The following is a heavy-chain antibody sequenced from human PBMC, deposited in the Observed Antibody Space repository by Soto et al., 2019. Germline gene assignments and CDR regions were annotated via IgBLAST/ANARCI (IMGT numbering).Heavy chain of an antibody. V-gene: IGHV3-30*18. Sequence: GGSLRLSCAASGFTFSSYGMHWVRQAPGKGLEWVAVISYDGSNKYYADSVKGRFTISRDNSKNTLYLQMNSLRAEDTAVYYCAKGKMGEQLVLTGWGQGTLVTVSS. CDR2: ISYDGSNK. CDR1: GFTFSSYG. D-gene: IGHD6-6*01. J-gene: IGHJ4*02. CDR3: AKGKMGEQLVLTG.